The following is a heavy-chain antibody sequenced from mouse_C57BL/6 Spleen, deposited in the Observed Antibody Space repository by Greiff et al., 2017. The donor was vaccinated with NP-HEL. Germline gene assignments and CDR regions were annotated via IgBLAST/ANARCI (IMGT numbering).Heavy chain of an antibody. CDR3: TRPITTVTGYFDV. D-gene: IGHD1-1*01. CDR2: IRNKANNHAT. Sequence: EVQLVESGGGLVQPGGSMKLSCAASGFTFSDAWMDWVRQSPEKGLEWVAEIRNKANNHATYYAESVKGRFTISRDDSKSSVYLQMNSLRAEDTGIYYCTRPITTVTGYFDVWGTGTTVTVSS. V-gene: IGHV6-6*01. CDR1: GFTFSDAW. J-gene: IGHJ1*03.